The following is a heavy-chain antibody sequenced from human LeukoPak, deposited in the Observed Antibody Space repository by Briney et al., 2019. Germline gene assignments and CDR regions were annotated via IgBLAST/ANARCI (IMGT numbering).Heavy chain of an antibody. CDR3: AKGGTYYYDTSSAYDWSDYFHY. CDR2: ISYDGSNK. V-gene: IGHV3-30*18. J-gene: IGHJ4*02. Sequence: GGPLGLSCAASAFTFSSYGMHWVRQAPAKGLEWVAVISYDGSNKYYGDSVKGRFTISRDNSKNTLFLQMNSLRAEDTAVYYCAKGGTYYYDTSSAYDWSDYFHYWGQGTLVTVSS. CDR1: AFTFSSYG. D-gene: IGHD3-22*01.